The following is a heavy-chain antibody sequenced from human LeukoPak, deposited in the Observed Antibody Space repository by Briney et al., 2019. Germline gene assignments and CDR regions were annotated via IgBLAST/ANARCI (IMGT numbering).Heavy chain of an antibody. D-gene: IGHD6-13*01. CDR1: GGSISSYY. Sequence: SETLSLTCTVSGGSISSYYWSWIRQPPGKGLEWIGYIYYSGSTNYNPSLKSRVTISVDTSKNQFSLKLSSVTAADTAVYYCARSGYSRSWYMDAFDIWGQGTMVTVSS. J-gene: IGHJ3*02. CDR3: ARSGYSRSWYMDAFDI. CDR2: IYYSGST. V-gene: IGHV4-59*01.